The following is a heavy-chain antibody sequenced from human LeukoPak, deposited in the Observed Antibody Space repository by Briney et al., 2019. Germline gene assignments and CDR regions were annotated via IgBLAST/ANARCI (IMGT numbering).Heavy chain of an antibody. CDR2: IKEDGSER. J-gene: IGHJ3*01. CDR3: ARDKASGSSYGSSFHF. V-gene: IGHV3-7*01. CDR1: GFTFNYYW. Sequence: PGGSLRLSCAASGFTFNYYWLTWVRQGPGKGLEWVATIKEDGSERYYVESVKGRFTISRDNAKNSLYLQMSSLRVEDTALYYCARDKASGSSYGSSFHFWGQGTMVTVSS. D-gene: IGHD1-26*01.